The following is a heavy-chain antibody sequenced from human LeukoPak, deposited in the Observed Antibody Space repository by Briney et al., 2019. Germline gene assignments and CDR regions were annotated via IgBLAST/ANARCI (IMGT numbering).Heavy chain of an antibody. CDR3: ARDRELFTYSSGSWGFDP. CDR1: GFTFSSYA. V-gene: IGHV3-30*04. Sequence: GGSLRLSCAASGFTFSSYAMHWVRQAPGKGLEWVAVISYDGSNKYYADSVKGRFTISRDNSKNTLYLQMNSLRAEDTAVYYCARDRELFTYSSGSWGFDPWGQGTLVTVSS. D-gene: IGHD6-19*01. J-gene: IGHJ5*02. CDR2: ISYDGSNK.